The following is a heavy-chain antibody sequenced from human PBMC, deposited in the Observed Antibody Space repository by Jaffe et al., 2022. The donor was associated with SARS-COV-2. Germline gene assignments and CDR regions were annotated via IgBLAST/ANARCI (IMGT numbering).Heavy chain of an antibody. V-gene: IGHV4-59*01. CDR3: AKVGGSGHLDY. J-gene: IGHJ4*02. CDR2: IYYSGSS. D-gene: IGHD3-10*01. CDR1: GGSISSYY. Sequence: QVQLQESGPGLVKPSETLSLTCTVSGGSISSYYWTWVRQPPGKGLEWIGYIYYSGSSNYNPSLESRVTMSVDTSKNQFSLKVSSVTAADTAMYYCAKVGGSGHLDYWGQGTLVTVSS.